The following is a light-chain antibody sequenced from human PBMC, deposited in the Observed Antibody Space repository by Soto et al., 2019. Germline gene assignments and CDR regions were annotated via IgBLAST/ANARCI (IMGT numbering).Light chain of an antibody. J-gene: IGKJ5*01. CDR1: QSVSSSY. CDR2: DAS. CDR3: QQRSNWPIT. V-gene: IGKV3D-20*02. Sequence: EIVMTQSPATLSVSPGERATLSCVASQSVSSSYLAWYQQKPGQAPRLLIYDASNRATGIPARFSGSGSGTDFTLTISSLEPEDFAVYYCQQRSNWPITFGQGTRLEIK.